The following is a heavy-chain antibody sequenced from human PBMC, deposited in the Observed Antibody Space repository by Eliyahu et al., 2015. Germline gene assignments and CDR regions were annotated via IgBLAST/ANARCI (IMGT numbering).Heavy chain of an antibody. V-gene: IGHV3-74*01. Sequence: EVQLVESGGGLVQPGGSLRLTCXASGFTFSSYWMHWVRQVPGKGLVWVSRVSTDGTTTSCADSVKGRFTISRDNAKNTLYLQMNSLRVEDTAVYYCGRGSGVADLWGQGTLVTVSS. CDR3: GRGSGVADL. CDR1: GFTFSSYW. CDR2: VSTDGTTT. J-gene: IGHJ5*02. D-gene: IGHD3-3*01.